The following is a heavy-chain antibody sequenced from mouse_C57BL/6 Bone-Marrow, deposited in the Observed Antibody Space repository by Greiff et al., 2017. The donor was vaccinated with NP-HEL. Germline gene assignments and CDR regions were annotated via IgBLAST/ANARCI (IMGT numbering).Heavy chain of an antibody. J-gene: IGHJ1*03. CDR2: ISSGGSYT. D-gene: IGHD2-3*01. CDR1: GFTFSSYG. V-gene: IGHV5-6*01. Sequence: EVQRVESGGDLVKPGGSLKLSCAASGFTFSSYGMSWVRQTPDKRLEWVATISSGGSYTYYPDSVKGRFTISRDNAKNTLYLQMSSLKSEDTAMYYCARQDGYHWYFDVWGTGTTVTVSS. CDR3: ARQDGYHWYFDV.